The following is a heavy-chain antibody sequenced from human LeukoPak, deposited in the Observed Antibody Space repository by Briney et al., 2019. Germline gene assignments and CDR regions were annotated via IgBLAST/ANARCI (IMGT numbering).Heavy chain of an antibody. V-gene: IGHV4-4*07. Sequence: PSETLSVTCTVSGGSISSYYWSWIRQPARKGLGWIGRIYTSGSTNYNPSLKSRVTMSVDTSKNQFSLKLSSVTAADTAVYYCARATGIAARFQDYWGQGTLVTVSS. D-gene: IGHD6-6*01. J-gene: IGHJ4*02. CDR2: IYTSGST. CDR1: GGSISSYY. CDR3: ARATGIAARFQDY.